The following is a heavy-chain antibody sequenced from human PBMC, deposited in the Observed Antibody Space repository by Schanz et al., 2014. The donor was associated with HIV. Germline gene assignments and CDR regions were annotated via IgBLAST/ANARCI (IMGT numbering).Heavy chain of an antibody. J-gene: IGHJ6*02. CDR3: ARDKTVATWAYYYGMDV. Sequence: QVQLVQSGAEVKKPGASVKVSCKASGDTFSGYFMHWVRQAPGQGHEWMGWINPNSGGTKYAQKFQGRVTMTRDTSISTAYMELSRLRSDDTAIYYCARDKTVATWAYYYGMDVWGQGTTVTVSS. CDR1: GDTFSGYF. V-gene: IGHV1-2*02. CDR2: INPNSGGT. D-gene: IGHD4-4*01.